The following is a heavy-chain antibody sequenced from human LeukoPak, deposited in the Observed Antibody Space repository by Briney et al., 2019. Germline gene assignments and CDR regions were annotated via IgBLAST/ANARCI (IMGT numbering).Heavy chain of an antibody. V-gene: IGHV3-7*01. J-gene: IGHJ5*02. CDR3: ARDFDYYDSSGYYDGVWFDP. CDR2: IKQDGSEK. CDR1: GFTFSSYW. Sequence: GGSLRLSCAASGFTFSSYWMSWVRQAPGKGLEWVANIKQDGSEKYYVDSVKGRFTISRDNAKNSLYLQMNSLRAEDTAVYYCARDFDYYDSSGYYDGVWFDPWGQGTLVTVSS. D-gene: IGHD3-22*01.